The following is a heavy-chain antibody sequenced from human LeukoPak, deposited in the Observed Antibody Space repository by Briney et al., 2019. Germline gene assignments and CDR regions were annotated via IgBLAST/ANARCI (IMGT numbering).Heavy chain of an antibody. CDR2: ISAYNGNT. V-gene: IGHV1-18*01. CDR3: ARGPATYYDSSGYIY. D-gene: IGHD3-22*01. J-gene: IGHJ4*02. CDR1: GYTFTSYG. Sequence: KVSCTASGYTFTSYGISWVRQAPGQGLEWMGWISAYNGNTNYAQKLQGRVTMTTDTSTRTAYMELRSLRSDDTAVYYCARGPATYYDSSGYIYWGQGTLVTVSS.